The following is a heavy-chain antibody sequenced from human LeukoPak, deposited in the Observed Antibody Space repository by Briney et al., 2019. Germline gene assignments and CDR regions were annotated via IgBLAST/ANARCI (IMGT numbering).Heavy chain of an antibody. J-gene: IGHJ4*02. CDR1: GFTFSSYW. CDR2: INSDGSST. Sequence: GGSLRLSCAASGFTFSSYWMHWVRQAPGKGLVWVSRINSDGSSTSYADSVKGRFTISRDNAMNTLYLQMNSLRAEDTAVYYCARELVVPAANYWGQGTLVTVSS. D-gene: IGHD2-2*01. CDR3: ARELVVPAANY. V-gene: IGHV3-74*01.